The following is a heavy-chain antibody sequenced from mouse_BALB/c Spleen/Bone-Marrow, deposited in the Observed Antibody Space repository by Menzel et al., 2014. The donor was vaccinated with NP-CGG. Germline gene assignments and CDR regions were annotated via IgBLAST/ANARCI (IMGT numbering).Heavy chain of an antibody. V-gene: IGHV3-1*02. D-gene: IGHD3-1*01. CDR2: IHFTGST. CDR1: GYSITSGYS. Sequence: EVKLMESGPDLVKPSQSLSLTCTVTGYSITSGYSWHWIRQFPGNKLEWMGYIHFTGSTNYIPFLESRISFTRDTSKNQFFLQLNSVTTGDTATYYCARWRGATDYALDYWGQGTSVTVSS. CDR3: ARWRGATDYALDY. J-gene: IGHJ4*01.